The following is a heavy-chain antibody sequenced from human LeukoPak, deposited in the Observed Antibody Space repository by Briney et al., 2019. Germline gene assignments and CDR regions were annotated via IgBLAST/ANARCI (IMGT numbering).Heavy chain of an antibody. V-gene: IGHV3-74*01. J-gene: IGHJ4*02. D-gene: IGHD6-6*01. CDR3: ARGPNSNWSGLDF. CDR2: INSDGSSR. CDR1: AFTFSSYW. Sequence: GGSLRLSCATSAFTFSSYWMHWVRQAPGKGLVWVSRINSDGSSRSYADYVKGRFTVSRDNAKNTLYLQVNNLRAEDTAVYYCARGPNSNWSGLDFWGQGTLLTVSS.